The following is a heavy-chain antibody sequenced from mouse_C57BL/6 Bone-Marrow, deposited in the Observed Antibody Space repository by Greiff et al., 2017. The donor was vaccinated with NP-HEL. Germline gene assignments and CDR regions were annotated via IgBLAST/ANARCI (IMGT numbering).Heavy chain of an antibody. D-gene: IGHD6-5*01. CDR2: ISSGGDYI. Sequence: EVKLVESGEGLVKPGGSLKLSCAASGFTFSSYAMSWVRPTPEKRLEWVAYISSGGDYIYYADTVKGRFTISRDNARNTLYLQMSSLKSEDTAMYYCTREGPISGYFDVWGTGTTVTVSS. J-gene: IGHJ1*03. CDR1: GFTFSSYA. CDR3: TREGPISGYFDV. V-gene: IGHV5-9-1*02.